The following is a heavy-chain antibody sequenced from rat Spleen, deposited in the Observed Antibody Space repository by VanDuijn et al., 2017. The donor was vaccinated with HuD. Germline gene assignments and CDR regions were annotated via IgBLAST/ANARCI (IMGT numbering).Heavy chain of an antibody. D-gene: IGHD4-6*01. CDR3: SRGLGPHWFAY. J-gene: IGHJ2*01. CDR2: ISYGDRSGHSST. Sequence: EVQLVESGGGLVQPGRSMKLSCAASGFTFSDYYMAWVRQAPTKGLEWVASISYGDRSGHSSTYYRDSVKGRFTISRDNAKSTLSLQMNSLRSEDTSTYYCSRGLGPHWFAYWGQGVMVTVSS. CDR1: GFTFSDYY. V-gene: IGHV5-22*01.